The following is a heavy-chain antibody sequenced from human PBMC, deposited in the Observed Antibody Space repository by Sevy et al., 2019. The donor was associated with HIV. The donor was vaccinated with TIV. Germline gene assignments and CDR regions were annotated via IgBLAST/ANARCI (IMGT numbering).Heavy chain of an antibody. CDR2: IYGGGTT. CDR1: GFTVSNNY. J-gene: IGHJ6*02. Sequence: RGSLRLSCAASGFTVSNNYMSWVRQAPGKGLEWVSVIYGGGTTYYADSVKGRFTISRDNSKNTLYLQLNSLRAEDTALYYCARDRITMLRGVIYYYYGMDVWGQRTTVTVSS. V-gene: IGHV3-66*01. D-gene: IGHD3-10*01. CDR3: ARDRITMLRGVIYYYYGMDV.